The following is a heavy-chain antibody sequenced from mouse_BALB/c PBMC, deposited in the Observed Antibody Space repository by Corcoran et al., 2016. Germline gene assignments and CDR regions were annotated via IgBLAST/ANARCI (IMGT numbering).Heavy chain of an antibody. V-gene: IGHV14-1*02. CDR3: ARGYGNYLDY. J-gene: IGHJ2*01. CDR1: GFNSKDYY. Sequence: EVQLQQSGAELVRPGALVKLSCKASGFNSKDYYMHWVKQRPEQGLEGIGWIDPENGNTIYDPKFQGKARITADTSSNTAYLQLSSLTSEDTAVYYCARGYGNYLDYWGQGTTLTVSS. CDR2: IDPENGNT. D-gene: IGHD2-10*02.